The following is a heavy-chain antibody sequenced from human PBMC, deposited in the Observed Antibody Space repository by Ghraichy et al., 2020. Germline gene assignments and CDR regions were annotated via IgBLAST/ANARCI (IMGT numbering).Heavy chain of an antibody. V-gene: IGHV3-30*18. CDR1: RFTFTTYG. J-gene: IGHJ3*01. D-gene: IGHD6-19*01. CDR3: AKDPRISVAATAAFNL. Sequence: GGSLRLSCAASRFTFTTYGMHWVRQAPGKGLEWVAIISYDGSKKYYGDSVRGRFTISRDNSKNTLYLQMNSLRAEDTAVYYCAKDPRISVAATAAFNLWGQGTMVTVSS. CDR2: ISYDGSKK.